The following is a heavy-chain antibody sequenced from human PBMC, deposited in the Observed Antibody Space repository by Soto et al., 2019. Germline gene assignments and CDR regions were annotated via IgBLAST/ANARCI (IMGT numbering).Heavy chain of an antibody. Sequence: SETLSLTCVVYGGSFSCYDWSWIRQPPGKGLEWIGEINHSGSTNSNPSLNSRVTISVDTSKNQFSLKLSSVTAADTAVYYCARGALGYDFWSGSTYYGMDVWGQGTTVTVS. CDR1: GGSFSCYD. J-gene: IGHJ6*02. D-gene: IGHD3-3*01. CDR2: INHSGST. CDR3: ARGALGYDFWSGSTYYGMDV. V-gene: IGHV4-34*01.